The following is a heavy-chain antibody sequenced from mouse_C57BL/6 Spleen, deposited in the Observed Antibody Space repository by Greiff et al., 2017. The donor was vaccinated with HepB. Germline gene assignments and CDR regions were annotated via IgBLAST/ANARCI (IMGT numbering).Heavy chain of an antibody. Sequence: VQLQQSGAELVKPGASVKISCKASGYAFSSYWMNWVKQRPGKGLEWIGQIYPGDGDTNYNGKFKGKATLTADKSSSTAYMHLSSLTSEDSAVYVCARSPDYYAMDYWGQGTSVTVSS. CDR3: ARSPDYYAMDY. V-gene: IGHV1-80*01. J-gene: IGHJ4*01. CDR2: IYPGDGDT. CDR1: GYAFSSYW.